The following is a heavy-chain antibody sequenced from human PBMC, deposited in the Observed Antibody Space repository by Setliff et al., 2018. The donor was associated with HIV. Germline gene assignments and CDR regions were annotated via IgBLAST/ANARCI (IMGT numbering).Heavy chain of an antibody. CDR3: TRVGTYGV. V-gene: IGHV4-34*01. J-gene: IGHJ6*04. CDR1: GGSFSGYY. Sequence: SETLSLTCAVYGGSFSGYYWSWVRQPPGKGLEWIGEINHSGSTNYNPSLKSRVTISVDTSKNQFSLKLSSVTAADTAMYYCTRVGTYGVGGKGTTVTVSS. D-gene: IGHD3-16*01. CDR2: INHSGST.